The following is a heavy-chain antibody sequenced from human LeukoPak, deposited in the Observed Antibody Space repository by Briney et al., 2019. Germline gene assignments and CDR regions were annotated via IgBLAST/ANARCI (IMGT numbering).Heavy chain of an antibody. CDR2: IYYSGST. J-gene: IGHJ4*02. CDR3: ARGLRAMVTAIFDY. Sequence: SETLSLTCTVSGGSIRNYYWSWIRQPPGKGLEWIGYIYYSGSTNYNPSLKSRVTISVDTSKNQFSLKLSSVTAADTAVYYCARGLRAMVTAIFDYWGQGTLVTVSS. V-gene: IGHV4-59*12. CDR1: GGSIRNYY. D-gene: IGHD2-21*02.